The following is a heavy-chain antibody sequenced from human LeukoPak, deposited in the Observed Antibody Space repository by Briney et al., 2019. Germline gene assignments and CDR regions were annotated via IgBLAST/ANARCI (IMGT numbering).Heavy chain of an antibody. Sequence: GGSLRLSCAASGFTFRSHWMHWVRQTPGKGLVWVSRISSDGSSTTYADSVKGRFTISRDNAKDTLYLQMNNLRAEDTAMYYCARDQRVTGRPDIDYWGQGTLVIVSS. V-gene: IGHV3-74*03. CDR1: GFTFRSHW. J-gene: IGHJ4*02. CDR2: ISSDGSST. D-gene: IGHD6-6*01. CDR3: ARDQRVTGRPDIDY.